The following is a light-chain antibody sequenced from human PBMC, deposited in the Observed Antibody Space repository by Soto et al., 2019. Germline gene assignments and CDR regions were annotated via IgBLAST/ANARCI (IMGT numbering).Light chain of an antibody. V-gene: IGKV3-20*01. CDR2: GAS. Sequence: EFVLTQSPGTLSLSPGDRATLSCRASQTISSSFLAWYQQKPGQAPRLLIYGASRRPTGVPDRFSGSGSGTDFTLIISGLRPEDFAVYYGQHYGSSPPLTFGGGTKVEI. CDR1: QTISSSF. J-gene: IGKJ4*01. CDR3: QHYGSSPPLT.